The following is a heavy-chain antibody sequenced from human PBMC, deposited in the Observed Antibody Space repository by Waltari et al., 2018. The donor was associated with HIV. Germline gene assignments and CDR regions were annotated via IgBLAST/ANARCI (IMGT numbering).Heavy chain of an antibody. CDR3: ARGKGSGPGAFDI. CDR2: INHSGST. J-gene: IGHJ3*02. CDR1: GGSFSGYY. Sequence: QVQLQQWGAGLLKPSETLSLTCAVYGGSFSGYYWSWIRQPPGKGLEWIGEINHSGSTNYNPSLKSRVTISVDTSKNQFSLKLSSVTAADTAVYYCARGKGSGPGAFDIWGQGTMVTVSS. D-gene: IGHD2-15*01. V-gene: IGHV4-34*01.